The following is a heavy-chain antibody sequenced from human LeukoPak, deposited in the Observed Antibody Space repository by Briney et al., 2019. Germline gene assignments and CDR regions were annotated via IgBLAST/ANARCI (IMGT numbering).Heavy chain of an antibody. CDR1: GGSIRGYY. CDR2: VHYTGST. CDR3: ARYGFYHFDS. J-gene: IGHJ4*02. V-gene: IGHV4-59*01. D-gene: IGHD3-3*01. Sequence: SETLPLTCTASGGSIRGYYWSWVRQPPGRGLEFIGHVHYTGSTYYNPSLKSRVAISLDTPKNQFSLKLSSVTAADTAVYYCARYGFYHFDSWGQGTRVTVSS.